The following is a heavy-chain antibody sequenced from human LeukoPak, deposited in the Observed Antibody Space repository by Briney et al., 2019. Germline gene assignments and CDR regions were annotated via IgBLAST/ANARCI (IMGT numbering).Heavy chain of an antibody. J-gene: IGHJ4*02. CDR2: IRYDGSNK. Sequence: GGSLRLSCAASGFTFSSCGMHWVRQAPGKGLEWVAFIRYDGSNKYYADSVKGRFTISRDNSKNTLYLQMNSLRAEDTAVYYCASLPPPYDSSGYYLDYWGQGTLVTVSS. CDR1: GFTFSSCG. CDR3: ASLPPPYDSSGYYLDY. D-gene: IGHD3-22*01. V-gene: IGHV3-30*02.